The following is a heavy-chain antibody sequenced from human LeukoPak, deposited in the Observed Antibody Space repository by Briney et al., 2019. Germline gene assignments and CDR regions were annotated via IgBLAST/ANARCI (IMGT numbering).Heavy chain of an antibody. CDR3: ASSLGATTFDY. V-gene: IGHV7-4-1*02. CDR2: INTNTGNP. Sequence: GASVKVSCKASRYTFTRYAMNWVRQAPGQGLEWMGWINTNTGNPTYAQGFTGRFVFSLDTSVSTAYLQISSLKAEDTAVYYCASSLGATTFDYWGQGTLVTVSS. D-gene: IGHD1-26*01. J-gene: IGHJ4*02. CDR1: RYTFTRYA.